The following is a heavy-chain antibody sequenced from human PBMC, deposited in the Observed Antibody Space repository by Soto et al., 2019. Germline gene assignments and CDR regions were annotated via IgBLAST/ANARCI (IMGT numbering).Heavy chain of an antibody. V-gene: IGHV4-39*01. D-gene: IGHD1-26*01. CDR2: IYYTGST. J-gene: IGHJ4*02. CDR1: GGSISSSNYY. Sequence: QLQLQESGPGLVKPSETLSLTCTVSGGSISSSNYYWGWIRQPPGQALEWIESIYYTGSTYYNRSFKSRVTISVHPCKNQFSLRLSCMTAADTAVYYSARQGGLRRALLGRIDYGGKGIAVTVSS. CDR3: ARQGGLRRALLGRIDY.